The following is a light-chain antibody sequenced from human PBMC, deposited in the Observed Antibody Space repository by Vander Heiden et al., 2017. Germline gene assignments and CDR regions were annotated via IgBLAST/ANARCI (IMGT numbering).Light chain of an antibody. Sequence: EIVLPQSPATLSLSPGYRAPLSCRASQSISSYLAWYQQKPGQAPRLLIYDAFNRATGIPARFSASGSETDFTLTISSLEPEDFAVYYCQQGSNRPLAFGGGTMVEIK. V-gene: IGKV3-11*01. CDR3: QQGSNRPLA. CDR1: QSISSY. J-gene: IGKJ4*01. CDR2: DAF.